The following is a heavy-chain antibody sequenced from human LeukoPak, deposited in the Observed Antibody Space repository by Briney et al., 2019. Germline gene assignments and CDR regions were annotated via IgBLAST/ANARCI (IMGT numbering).Heavy chain of an antibody. CDR1: GFTVSSNY. D-gene: IGHD3-22*01. J-gene: IGHJ3*01. CDR3: ARYYDSSGSLPGALDL. V-gene: IGHV3-53*01. Sequence: PGGSLRLSCAASGFTVSSNYMKWVRQAPGKGLEWVSIIYSGGYTNYADSVKGRFTISRDNSKNTLYLQMNSLRAEDTAVYYCARYYDSSGSLPGALDLWGQGTMVTASS. CDR2: IYSGGYT.